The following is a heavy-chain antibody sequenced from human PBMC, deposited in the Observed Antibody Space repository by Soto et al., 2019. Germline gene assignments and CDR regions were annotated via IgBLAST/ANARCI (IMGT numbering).Heavy chain of an antibody. CDR3: ARGPNSDC. D-gene: IGHD2-21*01. Sequence: LRLSCAASGFSVGGNYMSWVRQAPGKGLELVSLIYSGGNPFYADSMKGRFTLSRDNSNNMLYLQMDSLRAEDTAVHYCARGPNSDCWGQGTLVTVSS. CDR2: IYSGGNP. CDR1: GFSVGGNY. J-gene: IGHJ4*02. V-gene: IGHV3-53*01.